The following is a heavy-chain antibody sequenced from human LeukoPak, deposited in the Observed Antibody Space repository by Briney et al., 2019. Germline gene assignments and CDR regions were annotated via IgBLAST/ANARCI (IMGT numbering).Heavy chain of an antibody. V-gene: IGHV3-9*01. CDR1: GFTFDDYA. CDR2: ISWNSGSI. D-gene: IGHD3-22*01. Sequence: PGGSLRLSCAASGFTFDDYAMHWVRQAPGKGLEWVSGISWNSGSIGYADSVKGRFTISRDNAKNSLYLQMNSLRAEDTALYYCARGLKLLLRAYYFDYWGQGTLVTVSS. J-gene: IGHJ4*02. CDR3: ARGLKLLLRAYYFDY.